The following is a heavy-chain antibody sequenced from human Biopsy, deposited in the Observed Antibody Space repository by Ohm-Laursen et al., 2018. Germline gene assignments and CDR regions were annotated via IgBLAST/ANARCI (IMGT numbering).Heavy chain of an antibody. D-gene: IGHD4-23*01. CDR3: ARDTRWSPYHMDV. CDR2: IDWNSRNI. Sequence: SLRLSCSASGFSFDDFAMHWVRQSPGKGLEWVAGIDWNSRNINYGDSVKGRFSVSRDNAKNSLYLQMNSLRADDTAVYYCARDTRWSPYHMDVWGQGTTVTVSS. J-gene: IGHJ6*02. CDR1: GFSFDDFA. V-gene: IGHV3-9*01.